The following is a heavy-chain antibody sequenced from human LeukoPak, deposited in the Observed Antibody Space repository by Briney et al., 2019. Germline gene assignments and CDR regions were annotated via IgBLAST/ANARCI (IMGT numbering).Heavy chain of an antibody. D-gene: IGHD3-22*01. V-gene: IGHV1-18*01. CDR1: GYTFTNYG. CDR2: ISAYNGNT. Sequence: GASVKVSCKPSGYTFTNYGFTWVRQAPGQGLEWMGWISAYNGNTNYARKVQHRITMTTDTSTSTAYMELRSLGSDDTAVYRCARGLYYDTNGYPALQYWGQGTLVTVSS. J-gene: IGHJ4*02. CDR3: ARGLYYDTNGYPALQY.